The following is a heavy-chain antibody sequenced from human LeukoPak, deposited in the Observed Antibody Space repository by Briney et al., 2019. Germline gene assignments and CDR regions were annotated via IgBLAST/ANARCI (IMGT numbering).Heavy chain of an antibody. CDR3: AGSRWFWGGFDY. J-gene: IGHJ4*02. CDR1: GVSISTTSYF. V-gene: IGHV4-39*01. CDR2: MCDSGDT. Sequence: WETLSLICTVSGVSISTTSYFWGWLRQPGGKGLEWFGSMCDSGDTSYNSTLMSRVTVSVDTSKNQFSLKLSSVTAPDTAVYYCAGSRWFWGGFDYWGQGTLVTVSS. D-gene: IGHD6-13*01.